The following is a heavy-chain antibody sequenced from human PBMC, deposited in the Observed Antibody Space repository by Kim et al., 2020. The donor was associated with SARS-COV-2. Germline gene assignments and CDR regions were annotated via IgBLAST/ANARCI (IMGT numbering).Heavy chain of an antibody. Sequence: SETLSLTCTVSGDSISSDDYYWSWIRQPPGKGLEWIGYIFYSGGARYNPSLKSRLTISVETSNNQFSLRLTSVTAADTAVYYCARIGGSSSSGGWFDPWG. CDR3: ARIGGSSSSGGWFDP. J-gene: IGHJ5*02. CDR1: GDSISSDDYY. D-gene: IGHD6-13*01. CDR2: IFYSGGA. V-gene: IGHV4-30-4*01.